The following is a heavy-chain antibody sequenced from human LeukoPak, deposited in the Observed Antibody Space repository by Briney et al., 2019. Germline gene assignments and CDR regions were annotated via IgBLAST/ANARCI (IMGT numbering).Heavy chain of an antibody. CDR1: GFTFSSYG. D-gene: IGHD2-15*01. J-gene: IGHJ3*02. CDR2: IRYDGSNK. CDR3: AKYNRPLRWSYIDI. V-gene: IGHV3-30*02. Sequence: VGSLRLSCAASGFTFSSYGMHWVRQAPGKGLEWVAFIRYDGSNKYYADSVKGRFTISRDNSKNTLYLQMNSLRAEDTAVYYCAKYNRPLRWSYIDIWGQGTMVTVSS.